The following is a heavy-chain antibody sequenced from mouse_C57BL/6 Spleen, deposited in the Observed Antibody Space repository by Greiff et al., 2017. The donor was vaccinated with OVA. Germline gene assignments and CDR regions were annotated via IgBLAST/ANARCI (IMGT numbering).Heavy chain of an antibody. J-gene: IGHJ4*01. CDR2: INPNNGGT. CDR3: ARGRDYGRGYAMDY. Sequence: VQLQQSGPELVKPGASVKIPCKASGYTFTDYNMDWVKQSHGKSLEWIGDINPNNGGTIYNQKFKGKATLTVDKSSSTAYMERRSLTSEDTAVYYCARGRDYGRGYAMDYWGQGTSVTVSS. V-gene: IGHV1-18*01. CDR1: GYTFTDYN. D-gene: IGHD1-1*01.